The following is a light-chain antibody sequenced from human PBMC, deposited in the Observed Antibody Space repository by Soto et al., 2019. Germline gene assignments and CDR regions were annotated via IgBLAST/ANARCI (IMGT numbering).Light chain of an antibody. V-gene: IGLV2-14*03. J-gene: IGLJ2*01. Sequence: HSSLTQPASLNGAPGQSNTLSPPGTPRDIGAYNFVSWYQQHPGEVPKLILYDVNVRPSGVSNRFSGSKSGNTASLTISGLQAEDEADYYCTSWTTSTTMIFGGGTKVTVL. CDR1: PRDIGAYNF. CDR3: TSWTTSTTMI. CDR2: DVN.